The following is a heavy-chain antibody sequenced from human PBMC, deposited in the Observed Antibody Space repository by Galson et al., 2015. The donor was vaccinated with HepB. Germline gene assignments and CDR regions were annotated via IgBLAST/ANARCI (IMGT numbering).Heavy chain of an antibody. D-gene: IGHD2-2*01. Sequence: SLRLSCAASGFTFSSYGMHWVRQAPGKGLEWVAFIRYDGSNKYYADSVKGRFTISRDNSKNTLYLQMNSLRAEDTAVYYCAKDQYCSSTSCYAAEDWYFDLWGRGTLVTVSS. CDR1: GFTFSSYG. J-gene: IGHJ2*01. CDR2: IRYDGSNK. V-gene: IGHV3-30*02. CDR3: AKDQYCSSTSCYAAEDWYFDL.